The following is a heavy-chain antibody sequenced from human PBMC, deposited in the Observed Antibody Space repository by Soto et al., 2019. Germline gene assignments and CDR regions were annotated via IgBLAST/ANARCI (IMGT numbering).Heavy chain of an antibody. J-gene: IGHJ6*02. Sequence: SVKVSCKASGCTFSSYAISCVRQAPGQGLEWMGGIIPIFGTANYAQKFQGRVTITADKSTSTAYMELSSLRSEDAAVYYCARKGGYDTYYYYGMDVWGQGTTVTVSS. V-gene: IGHV1-69*06. CDR3: ARKGGYDTYYYYGMDV. CDR1: GCTFSSYA. CDR2: IIPIFGTA. D-gene: IGHD5-12*01.